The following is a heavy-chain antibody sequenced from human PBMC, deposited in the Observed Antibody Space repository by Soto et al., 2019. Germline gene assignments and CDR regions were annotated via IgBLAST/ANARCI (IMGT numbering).Heavy chain of an antibody. D-gene: IGHD6-19*01. CDR2: ISSSSSYI. J-gene: IGHJ4*02. CDR3: ATHLVAGQDY. V-gene: IGHV3-21*01. CDR1: VFTFSSYS. Sequence: GGSLRLSGAASVFTFSSYSMNWVRQAPGKGLEWVSSISSSSSYIYYADSVKGRFTISRDNAKNSLYLQMNSLRAEDTAVYYCATHLVAGQDYWGQGTLVTVSS.